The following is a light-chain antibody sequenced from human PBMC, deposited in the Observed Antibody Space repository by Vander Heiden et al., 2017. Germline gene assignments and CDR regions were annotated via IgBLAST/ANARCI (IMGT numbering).Light chain of an antibody. CDR1: KVGDEY. Sequence: SYELTPPPPVSVSPGQTASITCTGDKVGDEYAYWYQQKPGQSPVLVIHKDTKRPSGRPERFSGSNSGNTATLTISGTQAMDEADYYCQAWDSSTLVFGGGTKLTVL. CDR3: QAWDSSTLV. J-gene: IGLJ2*01. CDR2: KDT. V-gene: IGLV3-1*01.